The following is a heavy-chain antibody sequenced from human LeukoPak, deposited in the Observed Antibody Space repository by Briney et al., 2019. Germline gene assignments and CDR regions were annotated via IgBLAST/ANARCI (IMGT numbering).Heavy chain of an antibody. Sequence: PGGSLRLSCAASGFTFSSYWMHWVRHAPGQGLVWVSRINSDGSSTSYADSVKGRFTISRDNAKNTLYLQMNSLRAEDTAVYYCARDSADSNGLYWGQGTLVTVSS. CDR2: INSDGSST. V-gene: IGHV3-74*01. CDR1: GFTFSSYW. D-gene: IGHD4-11*01. J-gene: IGHJ4*02. CDR3: ARDSADSNGLY.